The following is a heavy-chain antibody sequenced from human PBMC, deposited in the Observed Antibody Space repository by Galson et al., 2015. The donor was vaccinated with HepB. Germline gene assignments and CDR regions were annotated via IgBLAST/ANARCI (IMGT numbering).Heavy chain of an antibody. J-gene: IGHJ6*02. CDR3: ARDRRDGYNYYYFYGMDV. CDR2: IKQDGSEK. D-gene: IGHD5-24*01. Sequence: SLRLSCAASGFTFSSFWMTWVRQAPGKGLEWVANIKQDGSEKYYVDSVKGRFTISRDNAKNSLYLQMNSLRAEDTAVYYCARDRRDGYNYYYFYGMDVWGQGTSVTVSS. CDR1: GFTFSSFW. V-gene: IGHV3-7*03.